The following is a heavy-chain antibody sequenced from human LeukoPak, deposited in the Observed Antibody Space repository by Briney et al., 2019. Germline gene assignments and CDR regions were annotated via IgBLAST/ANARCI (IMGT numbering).Heavy chain of an antibody. CDR2: ISWNSGSI. CDR1: GFTFDDYA. CDR3: AKANRGILTGENWFDP. D-gene: IGHD3-9*01. V-gene: IGHV3-9*01. J-gene: IGHJ5*02. Sequence: GGSLRLSCAASGFTFDDYAMHWVRQAPGKGLEWVSGISWNSGSIGYADSVKGRFTISRDNAKNSLYLQMNSLRAEDTALYYCAKANRGILTGENWFDPWGQGTLVTVSS.